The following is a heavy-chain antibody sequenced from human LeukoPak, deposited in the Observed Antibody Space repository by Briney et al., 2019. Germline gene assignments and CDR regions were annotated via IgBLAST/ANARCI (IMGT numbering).Heavy chain of an antibody. J-gene: IGHJ4*02. Sequence: SETLSLTCTVCGGSISISGDYWDWIRQPPGKGLEWIGNIYYGGRTYYHPSLKSRVTISVDTSKNQFFLKLSSVTAADTAVYYCARSPRVYDSSGYYYLFDYWGQGTLVTVSS. CDR3: ARSPRVYDSSGYYYLFDY. CDR1: GGSISISGDY. V-gene: IGHV4-39*07. CDR2: IYYGGRT. D-gene: IGHD3-22*01.